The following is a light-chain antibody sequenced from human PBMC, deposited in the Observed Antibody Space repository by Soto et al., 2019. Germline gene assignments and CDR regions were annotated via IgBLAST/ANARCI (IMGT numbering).Light chain of an antibody. Sequence: DIQMTQSPSTLSASVGDRVTITCRASQSISSWLAWYQQKPGKAPKFLIHKVSSLVSGVPSRFSGSGSGTEFTLTISSLQPDDFATYFCQQYHTYPWTFGQGTKVDI. CDR2: KVS. V-gene: IGKV1-5*03. CDR1: QSISSW. J-gene: IGKJ1*01. CDR3: QQYHTYPWT.